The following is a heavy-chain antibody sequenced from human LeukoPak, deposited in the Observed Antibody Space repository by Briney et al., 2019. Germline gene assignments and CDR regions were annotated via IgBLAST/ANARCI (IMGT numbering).Heavy chain of an antibody. D-gene: IGHD4-17*01. CDR3: AKRPSDYGDYVTYFDY. J-gene: IGHJ4*02. Sequence: GGSLRLSCAASGFSFISYGMHWVRQAPGKGLEWVEVISDDGRNKKYADSVKGRFTISRDNSKDTLYLQMNSLRDEDTAVYYCAKRPSDYGDYVTYFDYWGQGTLVTVSS. CDR1: GFSFISYG. V-gene: IGHV3-30*18. CDR2: ISDDGRNK.